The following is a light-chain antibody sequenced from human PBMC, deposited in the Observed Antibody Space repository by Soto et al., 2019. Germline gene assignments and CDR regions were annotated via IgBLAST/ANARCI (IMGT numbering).Light chain of an antibody. CDR2: WTS. J-gene: IGKJ4*01. V-gene: IGKV4-1*01. CDR1: QSVLSGSNNKNY. CDR3: QQYYSAPLT. Sequence: DIVMTQSPDSLAVFLGERATINCKSSQSVLSGSNNKNYLAWYQQKPGQPPKLLIYWTSTRESGVPDRFSGSGSGTDFTLTISSLQAEDVAVYFCQQYYSAPLTFGGETKVAIK.